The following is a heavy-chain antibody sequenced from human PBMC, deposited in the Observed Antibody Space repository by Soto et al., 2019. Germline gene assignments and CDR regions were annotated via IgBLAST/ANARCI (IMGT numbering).Heavy chain of an antibody. CDR3: ARVPVTTSFAYYYYGMDV. V-gene: IGHV1-18*01. Sequence: QVQLVQSGAEVKKPGASVKVSCKASGYTFTSYGISWVRQAPGQGLEWMGWISAYNGNTNYAQKLQGRVTMTTDTSTSTASMELRSLRSDDTAVYYCARVPVTTSFAYYYYGMDVWGQGTTVTVSS. CDR1: GYTFTSYG. J-gene: IGHJ6*02. CDR2: ISAYNGNT. D-gene: IGHD4-17*01.